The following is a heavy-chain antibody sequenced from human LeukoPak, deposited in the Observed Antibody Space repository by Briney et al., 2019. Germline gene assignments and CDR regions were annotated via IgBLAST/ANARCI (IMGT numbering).Heavy chain of an antibody. J-gene: IGHJ6*03. CDR1: GYSFTSYW. V-gene: IGHV5-51*01. D-gene: IGHD3-10*01. Sequence: GESLKISCTGSGYSFTSYWIGWVRPMPGKGLEWMGIIYPGDSDTRYSPSFQGQVTISADKSISTAYLQWSSLKASDTAMYYCARSEQSYYYGSGSRYYYYYYYMDVWGKGTTVTVSS. CDR2: IYPGDSDT. CDR3: ARSEQSYYYGSGSRYYYYYYYMDV.